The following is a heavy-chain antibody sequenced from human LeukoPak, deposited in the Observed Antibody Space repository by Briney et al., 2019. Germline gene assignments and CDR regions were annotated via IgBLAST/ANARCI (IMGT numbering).Heavy chain of an antibody. Sequence: GGSLRPSCAASGFTFSSYWMHWVRQAPGKGPVWVSRINSDGSNTGYADSVKGRFTISRDNAKNTLYLQMNSLRAEDTAVYYCARVSQNREFDYWGQGTLVTVSS. J-gene: IGHJ4*02. CDR3: ARVSQNREFDY. CDR2: INSDGSNT. CDR1: GFTFSSYW. D-gene: IGHD1-26*01. V-gene: IGHV3-74*01.